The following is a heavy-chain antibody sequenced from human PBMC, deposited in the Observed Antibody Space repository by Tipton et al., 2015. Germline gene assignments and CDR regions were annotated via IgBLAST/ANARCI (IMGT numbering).Heavy chain of an antibody. CDR2: ISTYNGNT. Sequence: QVQLVQSGAEVKKPGASVKVSCKASGYTFTSQGITWVRQAPGKGLEWMGWISTYNGNTNYAQNLQGRVTLTTDTSTSTAYMELSSLRSEDTAVYYCARGQSTHFFDPWGQGTLVTVSS. J-gene: IGHJ5*02. V-gene: IGHV1-18*01. CDR3: ARGQSTHFFDP. D-gene: IGHD4-11*01. CDR1: GYTFTSQG.